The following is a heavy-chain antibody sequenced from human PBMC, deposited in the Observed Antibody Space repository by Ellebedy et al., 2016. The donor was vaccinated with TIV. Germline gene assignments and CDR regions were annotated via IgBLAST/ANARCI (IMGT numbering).Heavy chain of an antibody. CDR3: ARPIGDDSSGSAFDI. CDR1: GFTLSGYY. J-gene: IGHJ3*02. V-gene: IGHV3-11*06. D-gene: IGHD3-22*01. Sequence: PGGSLRLSCAASGFTLSGYYMSWIRQAPGRGLEWVSYISGSSTYTNYADSVKGRFTISRDNAKNSLYLQMNSLRDEDSAVYYCARPIGDDSSGSAFDIWGQGTVVTVSS. CDR2: ISGSSTYT.